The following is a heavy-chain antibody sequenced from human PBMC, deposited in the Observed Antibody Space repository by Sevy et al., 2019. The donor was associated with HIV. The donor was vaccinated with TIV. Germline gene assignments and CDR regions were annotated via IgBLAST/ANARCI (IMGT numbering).Heavy chain of an antibody. D-gene: IGHD6-6*01. J-gene: IGHJ1*01. CDR2: INHSGST. CDR3: ARAYIRGSSLWYFQQ. Sequence: SETLSLTCAVYGGSFSGYYWSWIRQPPGKGLEWIGEINHSGSTNYNPSLKSRVTISVDTSKNQFYRKLSSVTAADTAVYYWARAYIRGSSLWYFQQWGQGTLVTVSS. CDR1: GGSFSGYY. V-gene: IGHV4-34*01.